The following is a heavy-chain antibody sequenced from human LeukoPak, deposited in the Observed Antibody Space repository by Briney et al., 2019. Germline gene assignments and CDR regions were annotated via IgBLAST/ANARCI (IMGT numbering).Heavy chain of an antibody. J-gene: IGHJ4*02. CDR1: GGSIRTYY. V-gene: IGHV4-4*09. CDR3: ARVNYYGSSLYFDY. D-gene: IGHD3-10*01. Sequence: SETLSLTCTVSGGSIRTYYWGWIRQPPGEGLEWIGYVYHTGIINYNPSLKSRVTILPDTSKNQFSLKLSSVTAAETAVYYCARVNYYGSSLYFDYWGQGTLVTVSS. CDR2: VYHTGII.